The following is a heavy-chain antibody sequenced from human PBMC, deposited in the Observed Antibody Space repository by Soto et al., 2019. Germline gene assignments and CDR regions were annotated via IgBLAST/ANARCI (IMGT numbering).Heavy chain of an antibody. CDR2: MNPNSGNG. CDR3: AGMATSGTLNWFDP. Sequence: ASVKVSCKASGYAFSNNDISWVRHVTGQGLEWMGWMNPNSGNGGYAQKFQGRVTMTRDTSTSTAYLELSSLASDDTAIYYCAGMATSGTLNWFDPWGQGTLVTVSS. CDR1: GYAFSNND. J-gene: IGHJ5*02. V-gene: IGHV1-8*01.